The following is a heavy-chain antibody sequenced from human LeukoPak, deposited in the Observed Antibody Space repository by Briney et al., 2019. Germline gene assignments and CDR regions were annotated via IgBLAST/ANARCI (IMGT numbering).Heavy chain of an antibody. Sequence: GGSLRLSCAASGFNFTTYGTHWVRQAPGRGLEGVAVISNDGSNTYYGDSVKGRFTISRDASKNMLYLQMNSLKVEDTALYYCAKMSIDYDFWSAFDIWGQGTTVTVSS. CDR3: AKMSIDYDFWSAFDI. CDR1: GFNFTTYG. V-gene: IGHV3-30*18. D-gene: IGHD3-3*01. J-gene: IGHJ3*02. CDR2: ISNDGSNT.